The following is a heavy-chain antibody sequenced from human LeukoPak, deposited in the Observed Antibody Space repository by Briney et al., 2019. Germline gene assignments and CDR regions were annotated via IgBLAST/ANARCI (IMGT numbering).Heavy chain of an antibody. CDR1: GFTFSNLA. CDR2: ISDSGGTT. V-gene: IGHV3-23*01. J-gene: IGHJ4*02. D-gene: IGHD6-19*01. CDR3: AKDARRSSGWYFFDH. Sequence: PGGSLRLSCVASGFTFSNLAMGWVRQAPGKGLERVSVISDSGGTTYYADSVKGRFTISRDNSRNTLYLQMNSLRVEDTAVYYCAKDARRSSGWYFFDHWGQGTLVTVSS.